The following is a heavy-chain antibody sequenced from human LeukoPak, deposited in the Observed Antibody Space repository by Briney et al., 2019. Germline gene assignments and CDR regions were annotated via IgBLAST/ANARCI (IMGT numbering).Heavy chain of an antibody. CDR1: GGSISSHF. CDR2: IHYSGST. Sequence: SETLSLICTVSGGSISSHFWSWIRQPPGKGLEWIEYIHYSGSTNYNPSLKSRVTISVDTSKNQFSLRLSSVTAADTAVYYCARDGYSGSSLFDYWGQGTLVTVSS. CDR3: ARDGYSGSSLFDY. D-gene: IGHD1-26*01. J-gene: IGHJ4*02. V-gene: IGHV4-59*11.